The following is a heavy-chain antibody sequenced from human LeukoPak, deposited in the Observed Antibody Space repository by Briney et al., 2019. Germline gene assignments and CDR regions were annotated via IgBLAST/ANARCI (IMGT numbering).Heavy chain of an antibody. CDR1: GGSISSSTYY. D-gene: IGHD3-3*01. J-gene: IGHJ4*02. CDR2: ISYSGST. V-gene: IGHV4-39*01. Sequence: PSETLSLTCTVSGGSISSSTYYWGGIRQPPGKGLEWIGSISYSGSTYYNPSLKSRVTISVDTSKNQFSLKLGSVTAADTAVYYCASYITLGERGFNYWGQGTLVTVSS. CDR3: ASYITLGERGFNY.